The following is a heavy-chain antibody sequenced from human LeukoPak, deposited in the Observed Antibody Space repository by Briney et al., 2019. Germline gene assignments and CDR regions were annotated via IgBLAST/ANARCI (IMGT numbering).Heavy chain of an antibody. CDR1: GFTFSSYS. D-gene: IGHD2-2*01. V-gene: IGHV3-21*01. Sequence: GGSLRLSCAASGFTFSSYSMNWVRQAPGKGLEWVSSISSSSSYIYYADSVKGRFTISRDNAKNSLYLQMNSLRAEDTAVYYCARDLVVVPAAHDFDYWGQGTLVTVSS. CDR3: ARDLVVVPAAHDFDY. J-gene: IGHJ4*02. CDR2: ISSSSSYI.